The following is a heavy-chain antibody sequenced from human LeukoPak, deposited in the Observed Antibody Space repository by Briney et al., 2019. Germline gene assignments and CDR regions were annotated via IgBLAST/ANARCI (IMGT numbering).Heavy chain of an antibody. Sequence: TGGSLRLSCAASGFTFSNYWMIWVRQASGKGLEWVGNIKQGGGVNRYADSVRGRFTISRDNAQTSLYLQMNSLRAEDTAVYYCARASNPWLQLTWGQGTLVTVSS. CDR3: ARASNPWLQLT. D-gene: IGHD5-24*01. CDR1: GFTFSNYW. CDR2: IKQGGGVN. V-gene: IGHV3-7*05. J-gene: IGHJ5*02.